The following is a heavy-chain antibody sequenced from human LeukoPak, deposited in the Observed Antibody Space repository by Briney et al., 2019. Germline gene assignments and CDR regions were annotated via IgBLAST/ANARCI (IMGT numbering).Heavy chain of an antibody. J-gene: IGHJ4*02. CDR1: GFTFSSYW. V-gene: IGHV3-74*01. Sequence: GGTLRLSCAASGFTFSSYWMHWVRQAPGKGLEWVSRINSDGSITTYADSVEGRFTISRDNAKNTLYLQMNSLRAEDTAVYYCARQLWPLFDYWGQGTLVTVSS. CDR3: ARQLWPLFDY. D-gene: IGHD5-18*01. CDR2: INSDGSIT.